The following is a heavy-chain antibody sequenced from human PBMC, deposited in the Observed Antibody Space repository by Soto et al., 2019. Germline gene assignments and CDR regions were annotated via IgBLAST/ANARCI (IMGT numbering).Heavy chain of an antibody. CDR2: IYYSGST. J-gene: IGHJ5*02. Sequence: QVQLQESGPGLVKPSETLSLTCTVSGGSISSYYWSWIRQPPGKGLEWIGYIYYSGSTNYNPSLKIRVTISVETSKTQFSLKMSSVTAADTAVYSCARHGVSRPWFDPWGQGILVTVSS. D-gene: IGHD2-8*01. CDR3: ARHGVSRPWFDP. CDR1: GGSISSYY. V-gene: IGHV4-59*08.